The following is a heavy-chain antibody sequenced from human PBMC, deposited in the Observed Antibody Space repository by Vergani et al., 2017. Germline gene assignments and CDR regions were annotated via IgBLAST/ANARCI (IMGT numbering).Heavy chain of an antibody. Sequence: EVQLVESGGGLVQPGGSLRLSCAASGFTFSSYAMSWVRQAPGKGLEWVSSISSSSSYIYYADSVKGRFTISRDNAKNTLYLQMNSLRAEDTAVYYCARGRYSGYDGDYFDYWGQGTLVTVSS. CDR3: ARGRYSGYDGDYFDY. J-gene: IGHJ4*02. V-gene: IGHV3-21*04. D-gene: IGHD5-12*01. CDR2: ISSSSSYI. CDR1: GFTFSSYA.